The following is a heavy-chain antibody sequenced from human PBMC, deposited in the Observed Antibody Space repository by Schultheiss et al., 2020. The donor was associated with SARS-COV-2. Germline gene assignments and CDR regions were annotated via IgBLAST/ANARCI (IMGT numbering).Heavy chain of an antibody. V-gene: IGHV4-34*01. CDR2: IYHSGST. J-gene: IGHJ3*02. D-gene: IGHD2-15*01. CDR3: ARAPRTLLVVRAFDI. Sequence: SETLSLTCAVYGGSFSGYYWSWIRQPPGKGLEWIGYIYHSGSTYYNPSLKSRVTISVDTSKNQFSLKLSSVTAADTAVYYCARAPRTLLVVRAFDIWGQGTMVTVSS. CDR1: GGSFSGYY.